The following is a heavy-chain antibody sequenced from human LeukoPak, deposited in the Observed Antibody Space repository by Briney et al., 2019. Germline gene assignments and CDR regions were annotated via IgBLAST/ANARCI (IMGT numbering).Heavy chain of an antibody. J-gene: IGHJ6*02. CDR2: IKSKTDGGTT. D-gene: IGHD6-19*01. V-gene: IGHV3-15*07. CDR1: GFTFNNAW. CDR3: TTRDPTYSSGWYRIYYYYGMDV. Sequence: GGSLRLSCAAPGFTFNNAWMDWVRQAPGKGLEWVGRIKSKTDGGTTDYAAPVKGRFTISRDDSKNTLYLQMNSLKTEDTAVYYCTTRDPTYSSGWYRIYYYYGMDVWGQGTTVTVSS.